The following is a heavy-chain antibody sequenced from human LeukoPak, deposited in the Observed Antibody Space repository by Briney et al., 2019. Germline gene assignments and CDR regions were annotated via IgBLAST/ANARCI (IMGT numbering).Heavy chain of an antibody. J-gene: IGHJ4*02. V-gene: IGHV4-59*11. CDR1: GGSISYHY. Sequence: SETLSLTCTVSGGSISYHYWTWIRQPPGKGLEWIGYIYFTGTTNYNPSLKSRVTISVDTSKNQFSLKLNSVTATDTAVYFSARGGAWSDYWGQGALVTVSS. CDR2: IYFTGTT. CDR3: ARGGAWSDY. D-gene: IGHD6-19*01.